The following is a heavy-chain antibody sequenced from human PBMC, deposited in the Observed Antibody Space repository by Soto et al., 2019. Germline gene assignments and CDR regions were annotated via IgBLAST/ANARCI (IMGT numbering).Heavy chain of an antibody. CDR3: ARTLLGYCSSTSCPTLDGMDV. V-gene: IGHV1-18*01. Sequence: QVQLVQSGAEVKKPGASVKVSCKASGYTFTSYGISWVRQAPGQGLEWMGWISAYNGNTNYAQKLQGRVTMTTDTSTSTAYMELRSLISDDTAVYYCARTLLGYCSSTSCPTLDGMDVWGQGTTVTVSS. J-gene: IGHJ6*02. CDR1: GYTFTSYG. D-gene: IGHD2-2*01. CDR2: ISAYNGNT.